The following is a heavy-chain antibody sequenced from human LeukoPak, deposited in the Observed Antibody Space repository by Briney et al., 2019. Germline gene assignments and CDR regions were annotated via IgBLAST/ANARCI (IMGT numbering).Heavy chain of an antibody. CDR3: ARDKHGSGSYYLYNWFDP. CDR1: GGSFSGYY. J-gene: IGHJ5*02. CDR2: INHSGST. D-gene: IGHD3-10*01. V-gene: IGHV4-34*01. Sequence: SETLSLTCAVYGGSFSGYYWSWIRQPPGKGLEWIGEINHSGSTNYNPSLKSRVTISVDTSKNQFSLTVTSVTAADTAVYYCARDKHGSGSYYLYNWFDPWGQGTPVTVSS.